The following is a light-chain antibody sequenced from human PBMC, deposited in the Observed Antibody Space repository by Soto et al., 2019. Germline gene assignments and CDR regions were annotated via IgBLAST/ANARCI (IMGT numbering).Light chain of an antibody. J-gene: IGKJ1*01. CDR1: QTVSSSK. CDR3: QQYGSSPRT. Sequence: EIVLTQSPGTLSLSPGERGTLSCRASQTVSSSKLAWYQQKPGEAPKVLIYGASTRATGVPDRFSGSGSGTDFTLTISRLEPVDFAVYYCQQYGSSPRTFGQGTKVEI. CDR2: GAS. V-gene: IGKV3-20*01.